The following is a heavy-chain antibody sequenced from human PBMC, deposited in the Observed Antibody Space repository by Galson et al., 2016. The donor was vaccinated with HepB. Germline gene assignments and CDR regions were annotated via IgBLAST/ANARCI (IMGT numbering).Heavy chain of an antibody. Sequence: SLRLSCAASGFTFRTYNMNWLRQTPGKGLEWVSSILYDSDIKYYTDSVKGRFTISRDNAKSSVYLQMNSLRVEDTGLYFYAKESPGGHTDFWGQGTLVTVSS. V-gene: IGHV3-48*01. CDR2: ILYDSDIK. D-gene: IGHD3-10*01. CDR3: AKESPGGHTDF. J-gene: IGHJ4*03. CDR1: GFTFRTYN.